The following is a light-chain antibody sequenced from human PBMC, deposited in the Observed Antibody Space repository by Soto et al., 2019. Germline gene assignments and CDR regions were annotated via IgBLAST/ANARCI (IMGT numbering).Light chain of an antibody. CDR2: GAS. J-gene: IGKJ1*01. CDR3: QHHNSSSQT. CDR1: QSIRYY. V-gene: IGKV1-5*01. Sequence: DIQLTQSPPTLSASVGDRVTITFRASQSIRYYLAWYQQMPGKAPKLLIYGASSLQSGVPSRFSGSGSGTEFTLTISSLQPDDFATDFCQHHNSSSQTFGPGTKVEIK.